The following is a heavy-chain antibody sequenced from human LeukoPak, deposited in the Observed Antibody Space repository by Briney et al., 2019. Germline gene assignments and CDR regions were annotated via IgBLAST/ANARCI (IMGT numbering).Heavy chain of an antibody. CDR3: AKDPTPEYSSSWFGYYYYGMDV. CDR1: GFTFSSYS. V-gene: IGHV3-21*01. Sequence: SGGSLRLSCAASGFTFSSYSMNWVRQAPGEGLEWVSSIISSSSYIYNADSVKGSVNIPRNNAKNTLNLQMNSLRDEDTAVYYCAKDPTPEYSSSWFGYYYYGMDVWGQGTTVTVSS. D-gene: IGHD6-13*01. CDR2: IISSSSYI. J-gene: IGHJ6*02.